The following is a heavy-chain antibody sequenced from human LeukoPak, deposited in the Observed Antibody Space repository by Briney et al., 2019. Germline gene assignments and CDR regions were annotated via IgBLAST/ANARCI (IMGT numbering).Heavy chain of an antibody. J-gene: IGHJ3*02. V-gene: IGHV4-38-2*01. CDR2: IYHSGST. CDR3: ARHRWEGFPSAFDI. Sequence: SETLSLTCAVSGYSISSDYYWGWIRQPPGKGLEWIGSIYHSGSTYHNPSLKSRVTISADMSKNHLSLKLSSVTATDTAVYYCARHRWEGFPSAFDIWGQGTMVTVSS. CDR1: GYSISSDYY. D-gene: IGHD1-26*01.